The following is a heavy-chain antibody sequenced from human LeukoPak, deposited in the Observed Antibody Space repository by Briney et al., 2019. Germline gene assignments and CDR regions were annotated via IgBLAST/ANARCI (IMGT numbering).Heavy chain of an antibody. J-gene: IGHJ6*03. Sequence: SKTLSLTCAVYGASLSGSYWSWVRQPPGKGLEWIGEINHSGTTNYIPSLKSRVTISVDTPKNHFSLNLSSVTAADTAVYYCARDVLSHSYYYMDVWGKGTTVTVSS. CDR1: GASLSGSY. CDR3: ARDVLSHSYYYMDV. D-gene: IGHD5/OR15-5a*01. V-gene: IGHV4-34*01. CDR2: INHSGTT.